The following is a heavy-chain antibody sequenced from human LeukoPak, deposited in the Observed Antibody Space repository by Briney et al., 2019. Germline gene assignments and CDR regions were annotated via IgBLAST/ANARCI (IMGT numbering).Heavy chain of an antibody. CDR1: GYTLTELS. CDR2: FDPEDGET. Sequence: GASVKVSCKVSGYTLTELSMHWVRQAPGKGLEWMGGFDPEDGETIYAQKFQGRVTMTEDTSTDTAYMELSSLRSEDTAVYYCATDHPIGGATGVYFDYWGQGTLVTVSS. V-gene: IGHV1-24*01. J-gene: IGHJ4*02. CDR3: ATDHPIGGATGVYFDY. D-gene: IGHD3-16*01.